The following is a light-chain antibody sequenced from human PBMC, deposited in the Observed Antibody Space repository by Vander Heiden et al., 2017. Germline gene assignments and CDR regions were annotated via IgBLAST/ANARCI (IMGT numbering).Light chain of an antibody. CDR1: QSIGNS. J-gene: IGKJ5*01. Sequence: EIVLPQSPDSQSVTPKESVTITCRASQSIGNSVHWYQQKPDQSPKLLIKAASQSDPGVPSRFSASGSGTDFTLTINSLEAEDAATYYCHQSSSLPITFGQGTRLEIK. CDR3: HQSSSLPIT. CDR2: AAS. V-gene: IGKV6-21*01.